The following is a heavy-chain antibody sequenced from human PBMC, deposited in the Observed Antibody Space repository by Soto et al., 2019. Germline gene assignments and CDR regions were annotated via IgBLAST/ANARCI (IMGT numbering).Heavy chain of an antibody. Sequence: VQLLESGGGLVQPGGSLRLSCAASGFTISTYAMTWVRQAPGKGLECVSGVTGSGGQIHYADSVKGRFTISKDNSKNTLYLQMSSLREEDTALYYCAKDAVYKDGLWLMDSWGQGTLVTVSS. CDR2: VTGSGGQI. V-gene: IGHV3-23*01. CDR3: AKDAVYKDGLWLMDS. J-gene: IGHJ5*02. D-gene: IGHD2-21*01. CDR1: GFTISTYA.